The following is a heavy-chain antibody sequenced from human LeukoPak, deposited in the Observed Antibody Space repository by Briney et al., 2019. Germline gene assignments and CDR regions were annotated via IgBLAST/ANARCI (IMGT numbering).Heavy chain of an antibody. D-gene: IGHD6-19*01. CDR2: IYHSGTT. Sequence: PSETLSLTCAVSGYSISSGYYWGWIRQPPGKGLEGIGSIYHSGTTYYNPSLKSRVTISVDTSKNQFSLKLSSVTAADTAVYYCARITAVAYDYWGQGTLVTVSS. J-gene: IGHJ4*02. CDR1: GYSISSGYY. CDR3: ARITAVAYDY. V-gene: IGHV4-38-2*01.